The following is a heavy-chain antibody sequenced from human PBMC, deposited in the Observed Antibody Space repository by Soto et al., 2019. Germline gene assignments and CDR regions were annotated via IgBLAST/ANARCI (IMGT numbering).Heavy chain of an antibody. CDR2: INHSGST. CDR1: GGSFSGYY. CDR3: ARALYGDYSAAGIDH. Sequence: SGTLSLTCAVYGGSFSGYYWSWIRQPPGKGLEWIGEINHSGSTNYNPSLKSRVTISVDTSKNQFSLKLSSVTAADTAVYYCARALYGDYSAAGIDHWGQGTLVTVSS. J-gene: IGHJ4*02. D-gene: IGHD4-17*01. V-gene: IGHV4-34*01.